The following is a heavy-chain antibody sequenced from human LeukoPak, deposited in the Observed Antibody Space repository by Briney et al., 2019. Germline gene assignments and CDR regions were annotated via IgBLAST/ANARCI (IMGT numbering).Heavy chain of an antibody. CDR2: INWNGGST. CDR1: GFTFDDYG. CDR3: ARVGAQTGYYFDN. V-gene: IGHV3-20*04. Sequence: GGSLRLSCAASGFTFDDYGMSWVRQAPGKGLEWVSGINWNGGSTGYIASVKGRFIISRDNAKTSLYLQMNSLRAEDTAFYYCARVGAQTGYYFDNWGQGTLVTVSP. D-gene: IGHD1-26*01. J-gene: IGHJ4*02.